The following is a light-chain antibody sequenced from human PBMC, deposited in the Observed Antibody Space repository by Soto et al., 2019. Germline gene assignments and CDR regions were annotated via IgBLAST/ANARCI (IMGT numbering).Light chain of an antibody. CDR3: QQYITSPPMYT. CDR1: QSVSSRY. Sequence: ETALTQSPGTLSLSPGERATLSCRASQSVSSRYLAWYQQKPGQAPRLLIYGASSRATGIPARFSGSGSAPEFALTISRLEPEDFAGYYCQQYITSPPMYTFGQGTKLEIK. V-gene: IGKV3-20*01. CDR2: GAS. J-gene: IGKJ2*01.